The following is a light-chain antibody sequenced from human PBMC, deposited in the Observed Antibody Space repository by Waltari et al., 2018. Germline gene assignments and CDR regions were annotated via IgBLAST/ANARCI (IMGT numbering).Light chain of an antibody. CDR3: AGWDDSLSRWV. Sequence: QSLLTQSPSMSGAPGQRVTISWSGRRTTIGLNYVFWYQQVPGAAPRLLIWRNDKRPSGVPDRFSASKAGASASLTIGLLRSEDEAAYYCAGWDDSLSRWVFGGGTTLTVL. CDR1: RTTIGLNY. J-gene: IGLJ3*02. CDR2: RND. V-gene: IGLV1-47*01.